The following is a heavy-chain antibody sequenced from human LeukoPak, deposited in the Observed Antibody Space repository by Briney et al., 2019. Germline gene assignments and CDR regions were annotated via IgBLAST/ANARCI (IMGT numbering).Heavy chain of an antibody. CDR3: PRGYDSSGYRRGEY. CDR2: TFYSGST. Sequence: SQTLSLTSPVSGGSLSSSSYYWGWIRHPPGKGLDGLGSTFYSGSTYYTPSLKSRVTISVDTSKNQFSLKLSSVTAADTAVYYCPRGYDSSGYRRGEYWGQGTLVTVSS. CDR1: GGSLSSSSYY. V-gene: IGHV4-39*07. J-gene: IGHJ4*02. D-gene: IGHD3-22*01.